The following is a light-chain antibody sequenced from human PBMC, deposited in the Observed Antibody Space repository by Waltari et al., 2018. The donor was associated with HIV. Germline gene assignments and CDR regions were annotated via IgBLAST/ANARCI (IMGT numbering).Light chain of an antibody. J-gene: IGLJ3*02. V-gene: IGLV1-40*01. CDR3: QSYDSSLSGSWV. CDR1: SPTIGAGYD. CDR2: GNS. Sequence: QSVLTQPPSVSGAPGQRVTIPCTGSSPTIGAGYDVHWYQQLPGTAPKLLIHGNSNRPSGVPDRFSGSKSGTSASLAITGLQAEDEADYYCQSYDSSLSGSWVFGGGTKLTVL.